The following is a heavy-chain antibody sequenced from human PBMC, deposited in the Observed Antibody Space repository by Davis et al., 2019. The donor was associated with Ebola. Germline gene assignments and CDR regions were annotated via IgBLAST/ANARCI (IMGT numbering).Heavy chain of an antibody. CDR3: ASSYGMDV. CDR1: GFTFTSYT. V-gene: IGHV3-30-3*01. J-gene: IGHJ6*04. Sequence: GGSLRLSCAASGFTFTSYTMHWVRQAPGKGLEWVTVISYDGSNKYYADSVKGRFTISRDNSKNTLYLQMNSLRAEDTAVYYCASSYGMDVWGKGTTVTVSS. CDR2: ISYDGSNK.